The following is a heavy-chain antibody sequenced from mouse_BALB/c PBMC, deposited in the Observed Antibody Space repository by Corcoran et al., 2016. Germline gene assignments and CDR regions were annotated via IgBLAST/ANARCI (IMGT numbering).Heavy chain of an antibody. Sequence: LVKTGASVKISCKASGYSFTGYYMHWVKQSHGKSLEWIGYVSCYNGATSYNQKFKGKATFTVDTSSSTAYMQFNSLTSEDSAVYYCARATLRYYAMDYWGQGTSVTVSS. CDR3: ARATLRYYAMDY. D-gene: IGHD2-12*01. CDR1: GYSFTGYY. J-gene: IGHJ4*01. CDR2: VSCYNGAT. V-gene: IGHV1S34*01.